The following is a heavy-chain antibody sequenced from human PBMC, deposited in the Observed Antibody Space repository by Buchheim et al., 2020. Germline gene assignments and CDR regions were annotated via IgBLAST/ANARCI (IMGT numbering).Heavy chain of an antibody. J-gene: IGHJ4*02. Sequence: QVHLQESGPGLVKPLETLSLTCTVSGGSITSNYCSWVRQPPGKTLEWIGYIHHSGDTSYNPSLNSRVTMSLDTSKNQFSLNLRSLTAADTAVYYCARHLPGPYDYWGQGIL. CDR3: ARHLPGPYDY. CDR2: IHHSGDT. CDR1: GGSITSNY. V-gene: IGHV4-59*12.